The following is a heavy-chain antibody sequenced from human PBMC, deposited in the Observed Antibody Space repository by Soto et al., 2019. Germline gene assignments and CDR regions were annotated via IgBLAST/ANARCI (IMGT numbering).Heavy chain of an antibody. Sequence: PGGSLRLSCAASGFTFSSYAMHWVRQAPGKGLEWVAVISYDGSNKYYADSVKGRFTISRDNSKNTLYLQMNSLRAEDTAVYYCARARPFVLRYFDWLPSGPHDYWGQGTLVTVSS. CDR2: ISYDGSNK. D-gene: IGHD3-9*01. CDR1: GFTFSSYA. V-gene: IGHV3-30-3*01. CDR3: ARARPFVLRYFDWLPSGPHDY. J-gene: IGHJ4*02.